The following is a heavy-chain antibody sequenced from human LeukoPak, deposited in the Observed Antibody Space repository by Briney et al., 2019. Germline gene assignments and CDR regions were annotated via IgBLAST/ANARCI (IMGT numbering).Heavy chain of an antibody. J-gene: IGHJ4*02. CDR3: ARDEVSTVVMKMDY. D-gene: IGHD4-23*01. CDR1: GYTFTSYG. V-gene: IGHV1-18*01. Sequence: ASVKVSCKASGYTFTSYGISWVRQAPGQGLEWMGWISAYSGNTNYAQKLQGRVTMTTDTSTSTAYMELRSLRSDDTAVYYCARDEVSTVVMKMDYWGQGTLVTVSS. CDR2: ISAYSGNT.